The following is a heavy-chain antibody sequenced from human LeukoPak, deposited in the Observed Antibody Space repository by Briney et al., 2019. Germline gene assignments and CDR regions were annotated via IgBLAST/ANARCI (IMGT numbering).Heavy chain of an antibody. J-gene: IGHJ4*02. Sequence: GGSLRLSCAASGFTFSSYTMTWVRQAPGKGLEWVSSITRTSIYIYYADSVKGRFTISRDNAKNSLYLQMNSLRAEDTAVYYCAKLLGKFRFGELIHRLPNAFDYWGQGTLVTVSS. CDR3: AKLLGKFRFGELIHRLPNAFDY. D-gene: IGHD3-10*01. CDR2: ITRTSIYI. V-gene: IGHV3-21*04. CDR1: GFTFSSYT.